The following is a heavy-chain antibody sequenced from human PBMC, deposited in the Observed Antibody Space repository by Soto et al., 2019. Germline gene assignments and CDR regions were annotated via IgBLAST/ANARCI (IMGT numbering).Heavy chain of an antibody. Sequence: EVQLVESGGGLVKPGGSLRLSCAASGFTFSNAWMSWVRQAPGKGLEWVGRIKSKTDGGTTDYAAPVKGRFTISRDDSKNTLYLQMNSLKTEDTAVYYCTTRLRWEKGIDYWGQGTLVTVSS. D-gene: IGHD4-17*01. CDR3: TTRLRWEKGIDY. V-gene: IGHV3-15*01. CDR2: IKSKTDGGTT. J-gene: IGHJ4*02. CDR1: GFTFSNAW.